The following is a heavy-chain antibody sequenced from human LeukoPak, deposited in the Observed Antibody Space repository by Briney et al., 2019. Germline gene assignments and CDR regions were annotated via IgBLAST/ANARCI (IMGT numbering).Heavy chain of an antibody. CDR2: IKDGGTTT. Sequence: GGSLRLSCAASGFTFSSHWIHWVRHVPGKGLVWVARIKDGGTTTDYADSVKGRFTISRDDAKNTLYLQMNSLRAEDTAVYYCTTIRPGYWGQGTLVTVSS. J-gene: IGHJ4*02. CDR1: GFTFSSHW. V-gene: IGHV3-74*01. CDR3: TTIRPGY. D-gene: IGHD5-12*01.